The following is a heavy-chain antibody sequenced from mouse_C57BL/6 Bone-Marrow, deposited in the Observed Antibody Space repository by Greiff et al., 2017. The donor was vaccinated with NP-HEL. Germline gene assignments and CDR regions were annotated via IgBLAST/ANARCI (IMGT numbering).Heavy chain of an antibody. CDR1: GYTFTSYW. V-gene: IGHV1-69*01. J-gene: IGHJ4*01. CDR3: AREFYYGSSYNYAMDY. D-gene: IGHD1-1*01. CDR2: IDPSDSYT. Sequence: QVQLQQPGAELVMPGASVKLSCKASGYTFTSYWMHWVKQRPGQGLEWIGEIDPSDSYTNYNQPAKGKSTLTVDKSSSTAYMQLSSLTSEDSAVYWCAREFYYGSSYNYAMDYWGQGTAVTVSS.